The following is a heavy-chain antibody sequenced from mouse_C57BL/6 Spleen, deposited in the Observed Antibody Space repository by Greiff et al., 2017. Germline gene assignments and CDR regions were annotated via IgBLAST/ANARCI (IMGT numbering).Heavy chain of an antibody. CDR3: ARRDRNYFDY. D-gene: IGHD3-3*01. CDR1: GYAFSSYW. J-gene: IGHJ2*01. CDR2: IYPGDGDT. V-gene: IGHV1-80*01. Sequence: QVQLQQSGAELVKPGASVKISCKASGYAFSSYWMNWVKQRPGKGLEWIGQIYPGDGDTNYNGKFKGKATLTADKSSSTAYMQLSSLTSEAAAVYFCARRDRNYFDYWGQGTTLTVSS.